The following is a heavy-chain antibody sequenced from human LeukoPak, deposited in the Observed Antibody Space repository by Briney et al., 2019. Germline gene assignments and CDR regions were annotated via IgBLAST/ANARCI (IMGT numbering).Heavy chain of an antibody. D-gene: IGHD3-10*01. J-gene: IGHJ6*04. Sequence: SETLSLTCIVSGGSISNYYWNWIRQHPGKGLEWIGYIYYSGSTNYSPSLKSRVSISVDTSKNQSSLKLTSVTAADTAVYYCARGQRGFGVQYGMDVWGKGTTVTVSS. V-gene: IGHV4-59*01. CDR1: GGSISNYY. CDR3: ARGQRGFGVQYGMDV. CDR2: IYYSGST.